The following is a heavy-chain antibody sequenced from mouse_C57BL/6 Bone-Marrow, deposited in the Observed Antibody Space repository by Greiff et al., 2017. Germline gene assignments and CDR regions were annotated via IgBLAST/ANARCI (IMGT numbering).Heavy chain of an antibody. V-gene: IGHV1-55*01. CDR1: GYTFTSYW. CDR2: LYPGSGST. J-gene: IGHJ1*03. Sequence: VQLQQPGAELVKPGASVKMSCKASGYTFTSYWITWVKQRPGQGLECIGDLYPGSGSTNYNEKFTSKATLTVDTSSSTAYMQLSSLTSEDSAVYYCSRPYYSNDWYFDVWGKGTTVTVSS. CDR3: SRPYYSNDWYFDV. D-gene: IGHD2-5*01.